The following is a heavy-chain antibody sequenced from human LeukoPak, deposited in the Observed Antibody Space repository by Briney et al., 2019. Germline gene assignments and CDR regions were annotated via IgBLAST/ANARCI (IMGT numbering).Heavy chain of an antibody. V-gene: IGHV5-10-1*01. D-gene: IGHD6-13*01. J-gene: IGHJ4*02. CDR1: GCSFTRYW. CDR2: IDPSDSYT. CDR3: AKIATTGGYFDY. Sequence: GESLKISCKGSGCSFTRYWISWVRQMPGKGLEWMGRIDPSDSYTNYRPSFQGHVTISADKSISTAYLQWSSLKASDTAMYYCAKIATTGGYFDYWGQGTLVTVSS.